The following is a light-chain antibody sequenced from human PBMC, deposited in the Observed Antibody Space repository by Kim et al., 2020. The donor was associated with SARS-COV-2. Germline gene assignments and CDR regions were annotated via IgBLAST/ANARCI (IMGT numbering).Light chain of an antibody. CDR1: STNIGSNP. J-gene: IGLJ2*01. V-gene: IGLV1-44*01. Sequence: PGQRITISCSGSSTNIGSNPVNWYQQLPRTAPKLLIYGDSQRPLGVPDRFSGSKSGTSASLAITGLQSEDEANYYCAAWDDSLSVFFGGGTQLTVL. CDR3: AAWDDSLSVF. CDR2: GDS.